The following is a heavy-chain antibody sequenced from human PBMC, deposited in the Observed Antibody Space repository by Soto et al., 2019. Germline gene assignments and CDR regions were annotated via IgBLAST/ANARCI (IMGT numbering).Heavy chain of an antibody. D-gene: IGHD3-22*01. V-gene: IGHV1-69*13. J-gene: IGHJ4*02. CDR2: IIPIFGTA. CDR1: GGTFSSYA. CDR3: ARGLSDSSGYQD. Sequence: ASVKVSCKASGGTFSSYAISWVRQAPGQGLEWMGGIIPIFGTANYAQKFQGRVTITADESTSTAYMELSSLRSEDTAVYYCARGLSDSSGYQDWGQGTLVTVSS.